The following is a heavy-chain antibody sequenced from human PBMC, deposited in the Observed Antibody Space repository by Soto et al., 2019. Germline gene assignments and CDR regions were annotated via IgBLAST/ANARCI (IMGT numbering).Heavy chain of an antibody. CDR1: GFTFSSYG. CDR2: ISYDGSNK. D-gene: IGHD6-19*01. V-gene: IGHV3-30*03. Sequence: GGSLRLSCAASGFTFSSYGMHWVRQAPGKGLEWVAVISYDGSNKYYADSVKGRFTISRDNSKNTLYLQMNSLRAEDTAVYYCARGYSSGWYRGLFHYWGQGTLVTVSS. CDR3: ARGYSSGWYRGLFHY. J-gene: IGHJ4*02.